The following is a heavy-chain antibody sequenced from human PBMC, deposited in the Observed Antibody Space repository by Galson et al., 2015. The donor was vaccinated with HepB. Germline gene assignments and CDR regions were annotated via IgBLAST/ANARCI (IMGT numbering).Heavy chain of an antibody. J-gene: IGHJ4*02. V-gene: IGHV3-21*01. CDR1: GFTFSNYD. Sequence: SLRLSCAASGFTFSNYDTNWVRQAPGKGLEWVSSISSGSGYIYYADSVKGRFTISRDNAQNSLYLQMNSLRAEDTAVYYCTKYSFSSPLDYWGQGTLVTVSS. CDR2: ISSGSGYI. D-gene: IGHD2-21*01. CDR3: TKYSFSSPLDY.